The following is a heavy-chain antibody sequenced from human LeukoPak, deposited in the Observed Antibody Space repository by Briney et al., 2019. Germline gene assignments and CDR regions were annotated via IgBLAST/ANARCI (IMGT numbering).Heavy chain of an antibody. V-gene: IGHV3-30*04. J-gene: IGHJ4*02. D-gene: IGHD3-10*02. CDR2: ISYDGSNK. Sequence: PGGSLRLSCAASGFTFSRYAMRWVRQAPGKGLEWVAVISYDGSNKYYADSVKGRFTISRDNSKNTLYLQMNSLRGEDTAVYYCASGFEYYYVCWGQGTLVTVSS. CDR1: GFTFSRYA. CDR3: ASGFEYYYVC.